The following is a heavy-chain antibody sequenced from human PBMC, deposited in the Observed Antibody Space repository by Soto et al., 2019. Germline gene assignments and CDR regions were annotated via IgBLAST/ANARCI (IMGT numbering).Heavy chain of an antibody. CDR2: ISGGGDTT. CDR1: GFTFNNYA. D-gene: IGHD3-10*01. CDR3: AKGRGGSGSLTPRVDV. Sequence: EVQLLESGGGLVQPGGSLRLSCAASGFTFNNYAMTWVRQAPGKGLEWVSAISGGGDTTSYSDSVKGRFTVSRDGSKNTLYLQRSSLRAEDTALYYCAKGRGGSGSLTPRVDVWGQGTLGTVSS. V-gene: IGHV3-23*01. J-gene: IGHJ4*02.